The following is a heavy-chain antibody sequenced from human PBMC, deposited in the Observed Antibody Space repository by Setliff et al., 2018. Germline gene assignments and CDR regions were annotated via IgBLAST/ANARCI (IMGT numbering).Heavy chain of an antibody. Sequence: SETLSLTCAAYGGTFSDYYWTWIRQTPGKGLEWIGELNHRGSTNYNPSLKSRVTMSVDTSKNQFSLKLRSVTAADTAVYYCARGGTFRYFDFWGQGAPATVSS. V-gene: IGHV4-34*01. J-gene: IGHJ4*02. CDR3: ARGGTFRYFDF. CDR1: GGTFSDYY. CDR2: LNHRGST.